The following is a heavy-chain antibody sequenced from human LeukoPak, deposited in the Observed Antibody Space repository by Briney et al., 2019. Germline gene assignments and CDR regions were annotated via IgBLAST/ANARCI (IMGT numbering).Heavy chain of an antibody. J-gene: IGHJ2*01. D-gene: IGHD3-3*02. V-gene: IGHV3-53*01. CDR3: ARVGDHFHWYLDL. CDR1: GFSVSLNY. Sequence: TGGSLRLSCAASGFSVSLNYMNWVRQAPGKGLEWVSILYSGSDTYYADSVKGRFTISRDSSKNMLFLHMNSLRAGDTAVYYCARVGDHFHWYLDLWGRGTLVTVSS. CDR2: LYSGSDT.